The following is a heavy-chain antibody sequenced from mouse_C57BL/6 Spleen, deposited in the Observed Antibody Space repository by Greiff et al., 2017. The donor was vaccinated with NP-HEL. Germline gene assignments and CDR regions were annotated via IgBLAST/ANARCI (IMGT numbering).Heavy chain of an antibody. CDR2: IDPNSGGT. J-gene: IGHJ4*01. CDR3: TRRLDWYAMDY. Sequence: QVQLKESGAELVKPGASVKLSCKASGYTFTSYWMHWVKQRPGRGLEWIGRIDPNSGGTKYNEKFKSKATLTVDKPYSTGYMQLSSLSAEDSAVKYSTRRLDWYAMDYWGQGTSVTVST. CDR1: GYTFTSYW. D-gene: IGHD4-1*01. V-gene: IGHV1-72*01.